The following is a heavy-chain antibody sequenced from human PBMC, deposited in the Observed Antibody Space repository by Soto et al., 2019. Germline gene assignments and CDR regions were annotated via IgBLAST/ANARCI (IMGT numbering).Heavy chain of an antibody. V-gene: IGHV3-7*05. Sequence: GGSLRLSCAASGFPFSSYWMSWVRPAPGKGLEWVANIKQDGSEKYYVDSVKGRFTISRDNAKNSLYLQMNSLRAEDTAVYYCARETPWSGPCYYWGQGTLVTVSS. J-gene: IGHJ4*02. CDR1: GFPFSSYW. D-gene: IGHD3-3*01. CDR2: IKQDGSEK. CDR3: ARETPWSGPCYY.